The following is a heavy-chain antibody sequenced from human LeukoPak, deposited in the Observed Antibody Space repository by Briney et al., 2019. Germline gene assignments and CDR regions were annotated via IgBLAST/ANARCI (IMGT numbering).Heavy chain of an antibody. CDR2: INHSGST. CDR1: GGSFSGYY. J-gene: IGHJ2*01. Sequence: GGSFSGYYWSWIRQPPGKGLEWIGEINHSGSTNYNPSLKSRVTISVDTSKNQFSLKLSSVTAADTAVYYCARLMDTAMVPWYFDLWGRGTLVTVSS. CDR3: ARLMDTAMVPWYFDL. D-gene: IGHD5-18*01. V-gene: IGHV4-34*01.